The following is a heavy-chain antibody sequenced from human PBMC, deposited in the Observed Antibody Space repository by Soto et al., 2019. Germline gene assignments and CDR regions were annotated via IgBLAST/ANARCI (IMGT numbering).Heavy chain of an antibody. J-gene: IGHJ4*02. V-gene: IGHV3-48*02. D-gene: IGHD2-21*01. CDR3: ARDRPYYSFDY. CDR2: ISSASDSI. CDR1: VFSFISYG. Sequence: GWSLRLSCASSVFSFISYGMNWVRQAPGKGLEWVSDISSASDSIYFADSVKGRFAISRDNSKNSLYLQMNRLSDEDTAVYYWARDRPYYSFDYWGQGTMVTVSS.